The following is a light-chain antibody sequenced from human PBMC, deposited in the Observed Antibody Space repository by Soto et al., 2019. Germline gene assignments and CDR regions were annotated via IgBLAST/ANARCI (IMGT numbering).Light chain of an antibody. Sequence: EIVLTQSPGTLSLSPGERATLSCRASQSVSSSYLAWYQQKAGQAPRLLIYGASSRATGIPDRFRGSGSGTAFTLTISRLEPEDFAVYYCQQYGSSPWTFGQGTKVEIK. CDR2: GAS. CDR3: QQYGSSPWT. V-gene: IGKV3-20*01. CDR1: QSVSSSY. J-gene: IGKJ1*01.